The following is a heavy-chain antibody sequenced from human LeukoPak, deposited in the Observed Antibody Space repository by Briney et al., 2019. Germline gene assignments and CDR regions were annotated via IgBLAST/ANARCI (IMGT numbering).Heavy chain of an antibody. CDR1: GFTFDDYA. D-gene: IGHD5-18*01. CDR3: AKDNSPDTAMVTYFDY. Sequence: GGSLRLSCAASGFTFDDYAMHWVRQAPGKGLEWVSLISWDGGSTYYADSVKGRFTISRDNSKSSLYLQMNSLRAEDTALYYCAKDNSPDTAMVTYFDYWGQGTLVTVSS. V-gene: IGHV3-43D*03. CDR2: ISWDGGST. J-gene: IGHJ4*02.